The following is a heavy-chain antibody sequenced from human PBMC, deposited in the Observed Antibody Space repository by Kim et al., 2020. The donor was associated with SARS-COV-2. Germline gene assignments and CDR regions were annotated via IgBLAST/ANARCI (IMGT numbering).Heavy chain of an antibody. CDR3: AKDLQYSGYNLYGMDV. D-gene: IGHD5-12*01. J-gene: IGHJ6*02. Sequence: GGSLRLSCAASGFTFSSYGMHWVRQAPGKGLEWVAVISYDGSNKYYADSVKGRFTISRDNSKNTLYLQMNSLRAEDTAVYYCAKDLQYSGYNLYGMDVWGQGTTVTVSS. V-gene: IGHV3-30*18. CDR2: ISYDGSNK. CDR1: GFTFSSYG.